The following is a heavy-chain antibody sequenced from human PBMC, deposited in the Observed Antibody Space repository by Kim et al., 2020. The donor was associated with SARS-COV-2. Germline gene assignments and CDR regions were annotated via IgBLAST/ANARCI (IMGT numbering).Heavy chain of an antibody. CDR2: IYHSGST. Sequence: SETLSLTCTVSGYSISSGYYWGWIRQPPGKGLEWIGSIYHSGSTYYNPSLKSRVTISVDTSKNQFSLKLSSVTAADTAVYYCASRDRSYYYYGMDVWGQGTTVTVSS. CDR3: ASRDRSYYYYGMDV. CDR1: GYSISSGYY. V-gene: IGHV4-38-2*02. J-gene: IGHJ6*02. D-gene: IGHD2-15*01.